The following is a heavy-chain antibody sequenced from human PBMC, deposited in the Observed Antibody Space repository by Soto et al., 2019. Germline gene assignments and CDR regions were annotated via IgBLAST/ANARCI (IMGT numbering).Heavy chain of an antibody. Sequence: SVKVSCKASGGTFSNYAISWVRQAPGQGLEWMGGINPIFKTPNYAGKFQGRVTITADDSTSTAYMDLSSLTSEDTAVYYCARVSASRPRIYYFDNWGQGTQVTVSS. CDR3: ARVSASRPRIYYFDN. CDR1: GGTFSNYA. V-gene: IGHV1-69*13. J-gene: IGHJ4*02. CDR2: INPIFKTP.